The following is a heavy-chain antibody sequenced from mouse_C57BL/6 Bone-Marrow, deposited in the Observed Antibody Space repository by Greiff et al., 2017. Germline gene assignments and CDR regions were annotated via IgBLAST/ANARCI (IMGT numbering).Heavy chain of an antibody. V-gene: IGHV5-6*01. CDR2: ISSGGSYT. CDR1: GFTFSSYG. D-gene: IGHD3-2*02. J-gene: IGHJ4*01. CDR3: ESPASETAMDY. Sequence: EVQRVESGGDLVKPGGSLKLSCAASGFTFSSYGMSWVRQTPDKRLEWVATISSGGSYTYYPASVKGRFTISRDNAKNTLYLQMSSLKAEDTAMYDCESPASETAMDYWGQGTSVTVSS.